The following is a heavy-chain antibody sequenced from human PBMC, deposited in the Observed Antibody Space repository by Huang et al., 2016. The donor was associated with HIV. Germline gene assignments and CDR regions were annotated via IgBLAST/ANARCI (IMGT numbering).Heavy chain of an antibody. CDR2: ISYDGSNK. V-gene: IGHV3-30-3*01. J-gene: IGHJ6*03. CDR1: RFTFSNYA. D-gene: IGHD5-12*01. CDR3: ARDLWLRDLYYYYYMDV. Sequence: QVQLVESGGGVVQPGRSLRLSCAASRFTFSNYAMHWVRQAPGKCVEWVAVISYDGSNKYYADSVKGRFTISRDNSKNTLYLQMNSLRAEDTAVYYCARDLWLRDLYYYYYMDVWGKGTTVTVSS.